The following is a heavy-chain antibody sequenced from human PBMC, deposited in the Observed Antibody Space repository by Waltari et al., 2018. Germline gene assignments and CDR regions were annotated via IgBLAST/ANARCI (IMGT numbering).Heavy chain of an antibody. Sequence: QVQLVQSGAEVKKPGASVKVSCKASGYTFTSYDINWVRQAPGQGLEWMGWMNPNSGNTGYAQKCQGRVTMTRNTSISTAYMELSSLRSEDTAVYYCARGLRFLEWLLFRRKEYYFDYWGQGTLVTVSS. CDR1: GYTFTSYD. V-gene: IGHV1-8*01. CDR3: ARGLRFLEWLLFRRKEYYFDY. J-gene: IGHJ4*02. CDR2: MNPNSGNT. D-gene: IGHD3-3*01.